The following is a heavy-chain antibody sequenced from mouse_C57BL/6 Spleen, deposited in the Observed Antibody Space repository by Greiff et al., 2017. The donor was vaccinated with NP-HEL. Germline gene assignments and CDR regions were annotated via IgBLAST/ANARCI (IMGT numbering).Heavy chain of an antibody. D-gene: IGHD1-1*01. CDR3: ASPPYGSRYDLYFDV. CDR2: IDPANGNT. J-gene: IGHJ1*03. Sequence: VQLQQSVAELVRPGASVKLSCTASGFNIKNTYMHWVKQRPEQGLEWIGRIDPANGNTKYAPKFQGKATITADTSSNTAYLQLSSLTSEDTAIYYCASPPYGSRYDLYFDVWGTGTTVTVSS. V-gene: IGHV14-3*01. CDR1: GFNIKNTY.